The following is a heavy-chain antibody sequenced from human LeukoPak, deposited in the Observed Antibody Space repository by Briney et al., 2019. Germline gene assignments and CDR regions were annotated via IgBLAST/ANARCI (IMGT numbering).Heavy chain of an antibody. Sequence: SDTLSLTYSVSGGSITSSSYHCGWSRQPPGKLLGWIGNLFYSGSTNYNPSLKSRVTLSVDTSQNQFSLNLNSVTAADTAVYYCARSIVGGSFDDWGQGTLITVSS. CDR1: GGSITSSSYH. D-gene: IGHD1-26*01. CDR2: LFYSGST. CDR3: ARSIVGGSFDD. V-gene: IGHV4-39*07. J-gene: IGHJ4*02.